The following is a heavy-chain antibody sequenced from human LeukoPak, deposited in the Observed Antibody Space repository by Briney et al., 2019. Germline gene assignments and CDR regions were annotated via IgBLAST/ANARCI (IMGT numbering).Heavy chain of an antibody. CDR2: IYSGGST. D-gene: IGHD2-21*02. Sequence: PGGSLRHSCAASGFTVSSNYMSWVRQAPGKGLEWVSVIYSGGSTYYADSVRGRFTISRDNSKNTLYLQMNSLRAEDTAVYYCARESGCGGDCYPGTDAFDIWGQGTMVTVSS. CDR3: ARESGCGGDCYPGTDAFDI. J-gene: IGHJ3*02. CDR1: GFTVSSNY. V-gene: IGHV3-53*01.